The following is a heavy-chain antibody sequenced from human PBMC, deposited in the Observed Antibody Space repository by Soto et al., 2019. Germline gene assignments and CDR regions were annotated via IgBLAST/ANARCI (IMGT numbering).Heavy chain of an antibody. V-gene: IGHV1-3*01. J-gene: IGHJ4*02. CDR1: GYTFTSYA. D-gene: IGHD3-9*01. CDR2: INAGNGNT. Sequence: ASVKVSCKASGYTFTSYAMHWVRQAPGQRLEWMGWINAGNGNTKYSQKFQGRVTITRDTSASTAYMELSSLRSEDTAVYYCASWLALDLGYWGQGTLVTVSS. CDR3: ASWLALDLGY.